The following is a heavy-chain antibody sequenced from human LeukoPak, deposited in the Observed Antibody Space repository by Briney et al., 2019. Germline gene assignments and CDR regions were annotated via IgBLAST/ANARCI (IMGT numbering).Heavy chain of an antibody. J-gene: IGHJ3*02. D-gene: IGHD3-22*01. Sequence: PSETLSLTCTVSGGSISSSSYYWGWIRQPPGKGLEWIGSIYYSGSTYYNPSLKSRVTISVDTSKNQFSLKLSSVTAADTAVYYCARHINYYDSRKDAFDIWGQGTMVTVSS. CDR2: IYYSGST. V-gene: IGHV4-39*01. CDR3: ARHINYYDSRKDAFDI. CDR1: GGSISSSSYY.